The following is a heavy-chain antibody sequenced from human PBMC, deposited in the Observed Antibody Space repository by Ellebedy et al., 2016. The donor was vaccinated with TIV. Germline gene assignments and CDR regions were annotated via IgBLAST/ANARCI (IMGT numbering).Heavy chain of an antibody. J-gene: IGHJ3*02. CDR1: GFTFSSYA. CDR2: ISGSGGST. Sequence: GESLKISXAASGFTFSSYAMSWVRQAPGKGLEWVSAISGSGGSTYYADSVKGRFTFSRDNSKNTLYLQMNSLRAEDTAVYYCAKDPKETRGAFDIWGQGTMVTVSS. V-gene: IGHV3-23*01. D-gene: IGHD1-7*01. CDR3: AKDPKETRGAFDI.